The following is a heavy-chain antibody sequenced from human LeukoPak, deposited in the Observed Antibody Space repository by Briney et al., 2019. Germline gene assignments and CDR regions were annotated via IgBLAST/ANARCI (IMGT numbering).Heavy chain of an antibody. CDR1: EYTFTSYA. V-gene: IGHV1-3*01. Sequence: EASVKVSCKASEYTFTSYAMHWVRQAPGQRLEWMGWINAGNGNTKYSQKFQGRVTITGDTSASTAYMELSSLRSEDTAVYYCARVNGGDTAMVIGYWGQGTLVTVSS. D-gene: IGHD5-18*01. CDR2: INAGNGNT. J-gene: IGHJ4*02. CDR3: ARVNGGDTAMVIGY.